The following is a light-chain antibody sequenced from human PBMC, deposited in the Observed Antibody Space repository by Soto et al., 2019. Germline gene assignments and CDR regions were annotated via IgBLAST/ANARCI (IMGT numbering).Light chain of an antibody. V-gene: IGLV2-8*01. CDR3: TSYAGGNNV. J-gene: IGLJ1*01. Sequence: QSALTQPPSASGSPGQSVTISCTGTSSDVGGYNYVSWYQQNPGKVPKLMIYEVNKRPSGVPDRFSGSKSGNTASLTVSGDQAEDEADYYCTSYAGGNNVFGTGTKLTVL. CDR1: SSDVGGYNY. CDR2: EVN.